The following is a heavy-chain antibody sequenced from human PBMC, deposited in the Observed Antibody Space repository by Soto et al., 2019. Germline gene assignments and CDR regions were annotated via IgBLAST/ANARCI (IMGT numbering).Heavy chain of an antibody. CDR3: ARDTAMGLFDY. CDR2: IHTGNGNP. D-gene: IGHD5-18*01. V-gene: IGHV1-3*04. Sequence: QVQFVQSGAEVKKPGASVKVSCKASGYTFTSYAVHWVRQAPGQSLEWMGWIHTGNGNPKYSQKFKGRVTLTRDTAASTAYRELTSLTAEDTAVYYCARDTAMGLFDYWGQGTLVTVSS. J-gene: IGHJ4*02. CDR1: GYTFTSYA.